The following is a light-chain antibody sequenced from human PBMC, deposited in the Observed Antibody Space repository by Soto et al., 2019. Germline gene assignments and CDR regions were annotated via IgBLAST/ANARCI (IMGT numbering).Light chain of an antibody. J-gene: IGKJ1*01. CDR1: QGISSY. Sequence: AIRMTQSPSSLSASTGGRVTITCRASQGISSYLAWYQQKPGKAPKLLIYAASTLQSGVPSRFSGSGSGTDFTLTISCLQSEDFATYYCQQYYSYPHTFGLRTRVNIK. CDR2: AAS. V-gene: IGKV1-8*01. CDR3: QQYYSYPHT.